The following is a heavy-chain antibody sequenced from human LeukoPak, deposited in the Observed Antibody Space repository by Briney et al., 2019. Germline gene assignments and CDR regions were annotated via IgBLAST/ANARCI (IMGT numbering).Heavy chain of an antibody. CDR1: GGSISTYY. CDR3: ARSSYYYAADASDI. V-gene: IGHV4-59*01. J-gene: IGHJ3*02. CDR2: VYYSGST. D-gene: IGHD3-10*01. Sequence: SETLSLTCTVSGGSISTYYWSWLRQPPGKGLEWIGYVYYSGSTNYNPSLKSRVTISVDTSKNQFSLKLSSVTAADTAVYYCARSSYYYAADASDIWGQGTMVTVSS.